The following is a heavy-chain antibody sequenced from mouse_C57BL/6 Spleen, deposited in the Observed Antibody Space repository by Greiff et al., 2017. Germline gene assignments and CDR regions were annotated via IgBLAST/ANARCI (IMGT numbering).Heavy chain of an antibody. CDR1: GYAFSSSW. CDR3: ASGDYDYVFAY. J-gene: IGHJ3*01. Sequence: VQLQESGPELVKPGASVKISCKASGYAFSSSWMNWVKQRPGKGLEWIGRIYPGDGYTNYNGKFKGKATLTADKSSSTAYMQLSSLTSEDSAVYFCASGDYDYVFAYWGQGTLVTVSA. D-gene: IGHD2-4*01. CDR2: IYPGDGYT. V-gene: IGHV1-82*01.